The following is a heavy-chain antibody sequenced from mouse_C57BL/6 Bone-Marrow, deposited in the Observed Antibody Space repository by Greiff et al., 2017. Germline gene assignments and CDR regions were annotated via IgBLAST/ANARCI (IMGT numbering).Heavy chain of an antibody. V-gene: IGHV1-55*01. CDR1: GYTFTSYW. J-gene: IGHJ3*01. CDR3: ERSGYDGYDGAY. CDR2: IYPGSGST. D-gene: IGHD2-2*01. Sequence: QVQLQQPGAELVKPGASVKMSCKASGYTFTSYWITWVKQRPGQGLEWIGEIYPGSGSTNYNAQFKSKATLTVDTSSSTAYMQLSSLTSEDAAVYYCERSGYDGYDGAYGGQGTLVTVSA.